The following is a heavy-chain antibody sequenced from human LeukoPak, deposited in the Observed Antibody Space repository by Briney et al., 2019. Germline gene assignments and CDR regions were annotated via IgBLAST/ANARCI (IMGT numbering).Heavy chain of an antibody. CDR1: GYSFTNYW. V-gene: IGHV5-10-1*01. J-gene: IGHJ3*02. D-gene: IGHD3-10*01. CDR3: ARHAGDGGAFDI. CDR2: IDPDDSYT. Sequence: GASLKISCQGSGYSFTNYWISWVRQMSGKGLEWMGRIDPDDSYTKDSPSFQGHVTISVDNSISTAYMQWSSLKASDTAMYYCARHAGDGGAFDIWGQGTMVTVSS.